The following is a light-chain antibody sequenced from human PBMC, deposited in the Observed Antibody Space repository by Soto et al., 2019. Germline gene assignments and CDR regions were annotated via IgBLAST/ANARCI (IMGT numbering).Light chain of an antibody. CDR2: EVN. V-gene: IGLV2-8*01. CDR1: SRDVGGYDY. Sequence: QSALTQPRSVSGSPGQSVTISCTGTSRDVGGYDYVSWYQQRPGKAPRLMIYEVNKRPPGVPDRFSGSKSGNTASLTVSGLQAEDEADYYCSSYAGAKNFYVFGTGTKLTVL. CDR3: SSYAGAKNFYV. J-gene: IGLJ1*01.